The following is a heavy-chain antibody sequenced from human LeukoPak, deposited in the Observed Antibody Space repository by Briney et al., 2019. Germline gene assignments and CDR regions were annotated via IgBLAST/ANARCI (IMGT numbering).Heavy chain of an antibody. J-gene: IGHJ6*03. CDR3: ARSQAAAAGTLHYYYYMDV. CDR1: GFTFSSYA. D-gene: IGHD6-13*01. Sequence: PGRSLRLSCAASGFTFSSYAMHWVRQAPGKGLEWVAVISYDGSNKYYADSVKGRFTISRDNSKNTLYLQMNSLRAEDTAVYYCARSQAAAAGTLHYYYYMDVWGKGTTVTVSS. CDR2: ISYDGSNK. V-gene: IGHV3-30-3*01.